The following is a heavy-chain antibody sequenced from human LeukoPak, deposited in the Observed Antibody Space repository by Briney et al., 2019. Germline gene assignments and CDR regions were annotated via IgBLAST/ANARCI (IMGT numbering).Heavy chain of an antibody. CDR3: AGYYDSSGRY. V-gene: IGHV3-23*01. CDR1: GFTFSIYA. J-gene: IGHJ4*02. D-gene: IGHD3-22*01. Sequence: GGSLRLFCAASGFTFSIYAMSWVRQARGEGLEWVSAISSSGGSTYYAVSVKGWFTLSRDQSKNTLYQQMNSLRAEDTAVYYCAGYYDSSGRYWGQGTLVTVSS. CDR2: ISSSGGST.